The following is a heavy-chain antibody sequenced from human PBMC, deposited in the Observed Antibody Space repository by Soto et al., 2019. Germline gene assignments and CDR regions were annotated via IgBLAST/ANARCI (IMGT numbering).Heavy chain of an antibody. D-gene: IGHD5-18*01. CDR2: ISYDGSNK. CDR1: GFTFSSYG. CDR3: AKDQLLGYGL. J-gene: IGHJ4*02. Sequence: GGSLRLSCAASGFTFSSYGMHWVRQAPDKGLEWVAVISYDGSNKYYADSVKGRFTISRDNSKNTLYLQMNSLRAEDTAVYYCAKDQLLGYGLWGQGTLVTVSS. V-gene: IGHV3-30*18.